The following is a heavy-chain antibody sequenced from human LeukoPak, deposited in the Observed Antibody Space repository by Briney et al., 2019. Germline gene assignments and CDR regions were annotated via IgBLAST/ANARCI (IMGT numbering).Heavy chain of an antibody. CDR1: GGSFSGYY. J-gene: IGHJ3*02. Sequence: SETLSLTCAVYGGSFSGYYWSWIRQPPGKGLEWIGEINHSGSTNYNPSLKSRVTISVDKSKNQFSLKLSSVTAADTAVYYCARAVYGDYGAFDIWGQGTMVTVSS. D-gene: IGHD4-17*01. V-gene: IGHV4-34*01. CDR2: INHSGST. CDR3: ARAVYGDYGAFDI.